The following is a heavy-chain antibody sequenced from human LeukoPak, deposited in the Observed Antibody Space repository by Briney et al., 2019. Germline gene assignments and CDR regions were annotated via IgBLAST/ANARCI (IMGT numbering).Heavy chain of an antibody. D-gene: IGHD2-8*01. CDR2: IYPGDSDT. CDR3: ARHRDCTNGICYKIDY. V-gene: IGHV5-51*01. J-gene: IGHJ4*02. CDR1: GYSFTGYW. Sequence: AESLQISSKGSGYSFTGYWIAWVRPMPGKGLEWMGIIYPGDSDTRYSPSFQGQVTISADKSINTAYLQWSSLKASDTAMYYCARHRDCTNGICYKIDYWGQGTLVTVSS.